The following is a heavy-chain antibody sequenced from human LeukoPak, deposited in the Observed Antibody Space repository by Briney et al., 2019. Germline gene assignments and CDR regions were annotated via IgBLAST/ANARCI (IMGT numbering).Heavy chain of an antibody. V-gene: IGHV1-2*02. CDR3: ARDRGVATIGGVDY. D-gene: IGHD5-12*01. CDR1: RYTFTGYY. J-gene: IGHJ4*02. CDR2: INPNSGGT. Sequence: ASVKVSCKASRYTFTGYYMHWVRQAPGQGLEWMGWINPNSGGTNYAQKFQGRVTMTRDTSISTAYMELSRLRSDDTAVYYCARDRGVATIGGVDYWGQGTLVTVSS.